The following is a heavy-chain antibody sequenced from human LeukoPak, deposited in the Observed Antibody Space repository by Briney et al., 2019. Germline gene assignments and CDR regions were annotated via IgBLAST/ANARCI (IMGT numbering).Heavy chain of an antibody. CDR1: GVSIRSSTYL. CDR2: IHYSGST. Sequence: SETLSLTCPVSGVSIRSSTYLWGWIRQPPGKGLEWIGNIHYSGSTYYNPSLKRRVTISVDTPKHQFSLKLSSVTAADTAVYYCARFNSGSYQHYFDYWGQGTLVTVSS. CDR3: ARFNSGSYQHYFDY. D-gene: IGHD1-26*01. V-gene: IGHV4-39*07. J-gene: IGHJ4*02.